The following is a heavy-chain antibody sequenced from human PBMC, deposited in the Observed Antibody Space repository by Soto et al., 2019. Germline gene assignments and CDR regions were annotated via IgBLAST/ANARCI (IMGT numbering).Heavy chain of an antibody. J-gene: IGHJ4*02. CDR2: ISYDGSNK. CDR3: AKDFLGFGELLFDY. CDR1: GFTFSSYG. V-gene: IGHV3-30*18. D-gene: IGHD3-10*01. Sequence: GGSLRLSCAASGFTFSSYGMHWVRQAPGKGLEWVAVISYDGSNKYYADSVKGRFTISRDNSKNTLYLQMNSLRAEDTAVYYCAKDFLGFGELLFDYWGQGTLVTVSS.